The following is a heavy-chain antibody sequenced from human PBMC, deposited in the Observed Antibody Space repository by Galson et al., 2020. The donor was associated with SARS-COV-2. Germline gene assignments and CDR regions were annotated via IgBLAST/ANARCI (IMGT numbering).Heavy chain of an antibody. CDR3: AREPLIPYDYVWGSYRSTSYAFDI. J-gene: IGHJ3*02. CDR2: IYYSGST. D-gene: IGHD3-16*01. V-gene: IGHV4-59*01. CDR1: GGSISSYY. Sequence: SETLSLTCTVSGGSISSYYWSWIRQPPGKGLEWIGYIYYSGSTNYNPSLKSRVTISVDTSKNQFSLKLSSVTAADTAVYYCAREPLIPYDYVWGSYRSTSYAFDIWGQGTMVTVSS.